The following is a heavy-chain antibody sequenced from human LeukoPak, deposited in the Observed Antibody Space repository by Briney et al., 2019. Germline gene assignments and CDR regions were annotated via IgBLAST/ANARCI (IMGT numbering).Heavy chain of an antibody. J-gene: IGHJ4*02. V-gene: IGHV3-7*01. CDR3: ASGRQLGY. CDR2: IKEDGSEK. CDR1: GFTFSNYW. D-gene: IGHD6-13*01. Sequence: GGSLSLSCAVSGFTFSNYWMSWVRQPPGKGLEWVGKIKEDGSEKYYVDSVKGRFTISKDHARTSLYLQMSSLRAEDTAVYYCASGRQLGYWGEGTLVTVSS.